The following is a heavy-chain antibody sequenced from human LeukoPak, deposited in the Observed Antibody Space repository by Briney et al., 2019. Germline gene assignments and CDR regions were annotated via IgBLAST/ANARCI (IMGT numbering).Heavy chain of an antibody. CDR2: ISWYGDTT. CDR1: GFKFDDYG. J-gene: IGHJ4*02. Sequence: GGSLRLSCAASGFKFDDYGMHWVRQAPGQGLERVSLISWYGDTTYYADSVKGRFTISRDNSKNSLDLQMNSLRAEDTALYYCAKGVGATYPYYFDYWGQGTLVTVSS. D-gene: IGHD1-26*01. V-gene: IGHV3-43D*03. CDR3: AKGVGATYPYYFDY.